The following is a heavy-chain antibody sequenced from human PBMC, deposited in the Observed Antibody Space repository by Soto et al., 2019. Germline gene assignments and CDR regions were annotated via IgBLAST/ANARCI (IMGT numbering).Heavy chain of an antibody. CDR2: ISYDGNNK. D-gene: IGHD2-15*01. CDR3: ARAGCDGGSCYTLVGLRYGMDV. V-gene: IGHV3-30-3*01. CDR1: GFTFSSYV. J-gene: IGHJ6*02. Sequence: QVQLVESGGGVVQPGRSLRLSCAASGFTFSSYVMYWVRQAPGKGLEWVAVISYDGNNKYYADSVKGRFTISRDNSKNTLYLPMNSRRAEDTAVYYCARAGCDGGSCYTLVGLRYGMDVWGQGTTVTVSS.